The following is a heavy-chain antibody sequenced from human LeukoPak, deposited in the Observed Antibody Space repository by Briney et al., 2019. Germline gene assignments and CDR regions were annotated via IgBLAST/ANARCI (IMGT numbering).Heavy chain of an antibody. CDR2: ISSGSRTI. D-gene: IGHD7-27*01. Sequence: PGGSLRLSCAASGFTFSSYSMNWVRQAPGRGLEWVSYISSGSRTIFYGDSVKGRFTISRENAKNSLYVLMNSLRADDTAVYYCARESITGDRDFYYWGQGTLITVSS. V-gene: IGHV3-48*01. CDR3: ARESITGDRDFYY. J-gene: IGHJ4*02. CDR1: GFTFSSYS.